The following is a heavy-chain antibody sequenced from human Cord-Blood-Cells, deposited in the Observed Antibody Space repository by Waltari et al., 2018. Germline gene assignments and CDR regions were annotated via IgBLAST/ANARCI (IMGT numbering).Heavy chain of an antibody. CDR1: GGSFSGYY. V-gene: IGHV4-34*01. CDR3: ARVGHDFWSGYYYYYYYYMDV. CDR2: INHSGST. D-gene: IGHD3-3*01. Sequence: QVQLQQWGAGLLKPSETLSLTCAVYGGSFSGYYWSWIRQPPGQGLEWIGEINHSGSTNYNPSLKSRVTISVDTSKNQFSLKLSSVTAADTAVYYCARVGHDFWSGYYYYYYYYMDVWGKGTTVTVSS. J-gene: IGHJ6*03.